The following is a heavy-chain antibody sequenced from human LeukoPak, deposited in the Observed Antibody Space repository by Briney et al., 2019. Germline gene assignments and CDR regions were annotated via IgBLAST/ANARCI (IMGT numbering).Heavy chain of an antibody. CDR3: ARGGPHAFDI. Sequence: SETLSLTCAVYGGSFSVYYWTWIRQPPGKGLEWIGEINHRGSTNHNPSLKSRVTISVDTSKNQFSLKLSSVTAADTAVYYCARGGPHAFDIWGQGTMVTVSS. J-gene: IGHJ3*02. V-gene: IGHV4-34*01. CDR1: GGSFSVYY. CDR2: INHRGST.